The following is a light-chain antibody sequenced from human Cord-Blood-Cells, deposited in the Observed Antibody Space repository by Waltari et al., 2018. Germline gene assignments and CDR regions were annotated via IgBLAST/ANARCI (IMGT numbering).Light chain of an antibody. V-gene: IGLV3-1*01. CDR1: KLGDKY. CDR3: QAWDSSTV. Sequence: SYELTQPPSVSVSPGQTASITCSGDKLGDKYACWYQQQPGQSPVLVIYQGSKRPSGIPERFSGSNSGNTATLTISGTQAMDDAEYYCQAWDSSTVFGTGTKVTVL. CDR2: QGS. J-gene: IGLJ1*01.